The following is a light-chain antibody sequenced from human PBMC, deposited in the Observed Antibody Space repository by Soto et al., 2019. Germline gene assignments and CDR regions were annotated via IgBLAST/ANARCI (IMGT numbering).Light chain of an antibody. CDR3: QQYDSWPYT. CDR2: GAS. V-gene: IGKV3-15*01. J-gene: IGKJ3*01. CDR1: QSVSSD. Sequence: EIVMTQSPATLSVSPGERATLSCRASQSVSSDLAWYQQIPGQAPRLLIYGASTRATGIPARFSGSGSGTEFTLTISSLQSEEIGIYYCQQYDSWPYTFGPGSKVHFK.